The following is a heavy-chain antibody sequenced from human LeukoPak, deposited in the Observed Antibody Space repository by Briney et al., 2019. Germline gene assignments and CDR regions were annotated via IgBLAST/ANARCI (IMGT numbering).Heavy chain of an antibody. J-gene: IGHJ6*03. D-gene: IGHD2-21*01. CDR3: ARARIAYYYYMDV. Sequence: SQTLSLTCTVSGGSISSGGYYWSWIRQHPGKGLEWIGYIYYSGSTYYNPSLKSRVTMSVDTSKNQFSLKLSSVTAADTAVYYCARARIAYYYYMDVWGKGTTVTVSS. V-gene: IGHV4-31*03. CDR1: GGSISSGGYY. CDR2: IYYSGST.